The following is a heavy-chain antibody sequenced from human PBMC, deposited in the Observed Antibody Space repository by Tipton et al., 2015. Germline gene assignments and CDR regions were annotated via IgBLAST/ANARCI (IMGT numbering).Heavy chain of an antibody. J-gene: IGHJ4*02. D-gene: IGHD2-8*01. CDR2: MNPKSGNT. CDR3: ARLTVMVSGPPDY. V-gene: IGHV1-8*01. Sequence: QSGAEVKEPGASVKVSCKASGYTLTSYDINWVRQATGQGLEWMGWMNPKSGNTGYAQKFQGRVTMTRDTPISTAYMELSSLTSEDTAVYYCARLTVMVSGPPDYWGQGILVTVSS. CDR1: GYTLTSYD.